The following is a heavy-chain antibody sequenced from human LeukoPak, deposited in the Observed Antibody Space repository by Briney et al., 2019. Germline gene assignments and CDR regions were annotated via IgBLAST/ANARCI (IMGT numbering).Heavy chain of an antibody. J-gene: IGHJ4*02. Sequence: GGSLRLSCAASGFTFSSYSMNWVRQAPGKGLEWVSYISSSSSTIYYADSVKGRFTISRDNAKNSLSLQMNSLRDEDTAVYYCARGVAGEPYYFDYWGQGTLVTVSS. CDR2: ISSSSSTI. CDR3: ARGVAGEPYYFDY. CDR1: GFTFSSYS. D-gene: IGHD3-10*01. V-gene: IGHV3-48*02.